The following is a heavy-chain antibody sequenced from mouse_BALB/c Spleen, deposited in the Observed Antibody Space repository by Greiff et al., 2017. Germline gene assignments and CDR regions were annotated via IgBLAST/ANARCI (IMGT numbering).Heavy chain of an antibody. CDR2: IDPANGNT. Sequence: VQLQQSGAELVKPGASVKLSCTASGFTITDTYMHWVKQRPEQGLEWIGRIDPANGNTKYNPKFQGKATITADTSSNPAYLQLSSLTSEDTAVYECAKGYYGSSYRYYALDYWGQGTSVTVSS. V-gene: IGHV14-3*02. J-gene: IGHJ4*01. CDR3: AKGYYGSSYRYYALDY. CDR1: GFTITDTY. D-gene: IGHD1-1*01.